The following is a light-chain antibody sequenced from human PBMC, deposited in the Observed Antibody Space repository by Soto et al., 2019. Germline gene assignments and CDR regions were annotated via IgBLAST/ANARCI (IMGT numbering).Light chain of an antibody. J-gene: IGKJ1*01. CDR2: KAS. CDR3: QQYIIYWT. CDR1: QSISSW. Sequence: DIQMTQSPSTLSASVGDRVTITCRASQSISSWLAWYQQKPGKAPKLLIYKASSLQTGVPSRFSGSGSGTGFTLTISSLQPDDFATYYCQQYIIYWTFGQGTKVE. V-gene: IGKV1-5*03.